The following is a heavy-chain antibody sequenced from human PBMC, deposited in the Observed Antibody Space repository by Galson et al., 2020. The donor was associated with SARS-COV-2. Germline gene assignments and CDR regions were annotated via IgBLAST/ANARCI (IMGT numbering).Heavy chain of an antibody. CDR3: ARDLGGYCRGGSCSPFIY. Sequence: SQTLSLTCSVSGGSISSGGYYWSWIRQHPGKGLEWIGYIYYSGSTYYNPSLKSRVTISVDTSKNQFSLKLSSVTAADTAVYYCARDLGGYCRGGSCSPFIYWGQGTLVTVSS. J-gene: IGHJ4*02. CDR1: GGSISSGGYY. V-gene: IGHV4-31*03. CDR2: IYYSGST. D-gene: IGHD2-15*01.